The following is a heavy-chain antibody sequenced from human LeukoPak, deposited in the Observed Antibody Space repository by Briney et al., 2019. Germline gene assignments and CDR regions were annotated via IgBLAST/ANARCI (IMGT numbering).Heavy chain of an antibody. CDR2: ISWNSGSI. J-gene: IGHJ4*02. CDR1: GFTFDENA. V-gene: IGHV3-9*01. D-gene: IGHD6-19*01. CDR3: AKGAVAGLYYFDY. Sequence: QPGRSLRLSCAASGFTFDENAMHWARQAPGKSLKWVSGISWNSGSIGYADSVKGRFTISRDNAKDSLYLQMNSLRAEDTALYYCAKGAVAGLYYFDYWGQGTLVTVSS.